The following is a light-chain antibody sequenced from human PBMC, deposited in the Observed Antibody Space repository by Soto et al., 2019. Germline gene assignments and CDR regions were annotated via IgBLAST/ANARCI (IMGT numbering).Light chain of an antibody. CDR2: SNN. CDR1: SSNIGSNT. J-gene: IGLJ2*01. Sequence: QSVLTQPPSASGTPGQRVTISCSGSSSNIGSNTVNWYQQLPGTAPKLLIYSNNQRPSGVPDRFSGSKSGTSASLAISALQSEDEADYYCAAWDDSLNGRWVFGGGTKLTVL. CDR3: AAWDDSLNGRWV. V-gene: IGLV1-44*01.